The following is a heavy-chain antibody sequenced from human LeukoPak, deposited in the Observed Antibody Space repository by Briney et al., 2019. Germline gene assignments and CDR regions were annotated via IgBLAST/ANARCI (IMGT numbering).Heavy chain of an antibody. V-gene: IGHV4-59*01. CDR1: GGSISGYY. CDR2: IYYSGST. CDR3: ARDHYYDSSGYYAPFDY. Sequence: SETLSLTCTVSGGSISGYYWSWIRQPPGKGLEWIGYIYYSGSTNYNPSLKSRVTISVDTSKNQFSLKLSSVTAADTAVYYCARDHYYDSSGYYAPFDYWGQGTLVTVSS. J-gene: IGHJ4*02. D-gene: IGHD3-22*01.